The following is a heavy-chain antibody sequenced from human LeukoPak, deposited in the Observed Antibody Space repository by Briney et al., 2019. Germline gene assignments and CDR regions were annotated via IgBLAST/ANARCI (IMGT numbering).Heavy chain of an antibody. D-gene: IGHD3-10*01. V-gene: IGHV1-2*02. CDR3: ARTLRGKGSGAFDI. Sequence: ASVKVSCKASGYSFTYYYIHWVRQAPGQGLEWMAWINPDSGDTNYAQKFQARVTLTRDTSSSTAFLDLSRLRSDDTAVYYCARTLRGKGSGAFDIWGQGTMVTVSS. CDR2: INPDSGDT. CDR1: GYSFTYYY. J-gene: IGHJ3*02.